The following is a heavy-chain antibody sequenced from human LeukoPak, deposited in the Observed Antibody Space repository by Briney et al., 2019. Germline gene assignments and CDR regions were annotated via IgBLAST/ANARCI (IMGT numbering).Heavy chain of an antibody. D-gene: IGHD6-6*01. CDR2: ISAYNGNT. J-gene: IGHJ4*02. CDR3: AISGRAIAAEDFDY. V-gene: IGHV1-18*01. Sequence: ASVKVSCNASGYTFTSYGISWVRQAPGQGLEWMGWISAYNGNTNYAQKLQGRVTMTTDTSTSTAYMELRSLRSDDTAVYYCAISGRAIAAEDFDYWGQGTLVTVSS. CDR1: GYTFTSYG.